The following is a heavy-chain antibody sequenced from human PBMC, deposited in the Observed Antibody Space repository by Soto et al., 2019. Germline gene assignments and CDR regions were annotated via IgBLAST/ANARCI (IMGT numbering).Heavy chain of an antibody. J-gene: IGHJ5*02. D-gene: IGHD3-9*01. Sequence: SETLSLTCTVSGGSISSGGYYWSWIRQHPGKGLEWIGYIYYSGSTYYNPSLKSRVTISLDTSKNQFSLKLSSVTAADTAVYYCARDRREYYDILTGYYRWFDPWGQGTLVTVSS. CDR1: GGSISSGGYY. V-gene: IGHV4-31*03. CDR2: IYYSGST. CDR3: ARDRREYYDILTGYYRWFDP.